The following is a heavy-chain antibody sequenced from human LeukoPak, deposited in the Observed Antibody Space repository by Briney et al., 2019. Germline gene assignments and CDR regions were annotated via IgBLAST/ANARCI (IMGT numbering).Heavy chain of an antibody. CDR1: GYTFTGYY. CDR3: ARDVRPSGYDYDY. D-gene: IGHD5-12*01. Sequence: ASVKVSCKASGYTFTGYYMHWVRQAPGQGLEWMGWINPNSGGTNYAQKFQGRVTMTRDTSISTAYMELSRLRSDDTAVYYCARDVRPSGYDYDYWGQGTLVSVSS. J-gene: IGHJ4*02. V-gene: IGHV1-2*02. CDR2: INPNSGGT.